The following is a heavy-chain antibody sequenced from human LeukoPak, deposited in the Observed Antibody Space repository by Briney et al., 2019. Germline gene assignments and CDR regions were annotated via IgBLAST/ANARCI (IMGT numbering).Heavy chain of an antibody. J-gene: IGHJ6*02. Sequence: GGSLRLSCAASGFTFSNYAMHWVRQAPGKGLEWVAFIRNDGNEIYYADSVKGRFTISRDNAKNSLYLQMNSLRAEDTAVYYCARDRDDYVWGTYRPRGMDVWGQGTTVTVSS. CDR2: IRNDGNEI. D-gene: IGHD3-16*02. CDR1: GFTFSNYA. CDR3: ARDRDDYVWGTYRPRGMDV. V-gene: IGHV3-30*02.